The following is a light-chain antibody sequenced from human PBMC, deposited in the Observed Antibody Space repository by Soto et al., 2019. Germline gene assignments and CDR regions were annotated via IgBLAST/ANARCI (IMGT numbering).Light chain of an antibody. J-gene: IGKJ1*01. Sequence: DIEMTQKKSSLSASVGDRVTITCRASQGISTYLNWYQQKPGKAPKLLIYKASTLKSGVPSRFSGSGSGTEFTLTISSLQPDDFATYYCQHSNSYSEAFGQGTKVDIK. CDR3: QHSNSYSEA. CDR1: QGISTY. CDR2: KAS. V-gene: IGKV1-5*03.